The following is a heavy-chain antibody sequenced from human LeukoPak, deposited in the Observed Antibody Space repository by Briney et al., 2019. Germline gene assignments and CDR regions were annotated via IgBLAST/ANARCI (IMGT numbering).Heavy chain of an antibody. D-gene: IGHD1-7*01. V-gene: IGHV3-23*01. CDR3: AKDRRGNWNYVGAFDI. Sequence: QPGGSLRLSCAASGFTFSNYAMNWVRQAPGKGLEWVSIISESGGSTYYADSVKGRFTISRDNSKNTLYLQMNSLRVEDTAVYYCAKDRRGNWNYVGAFDIWAKGQWSPSLQ. CDR1: GFTFSNYA. J-gene: IGHJ3*02. CDR2: ISESGGST.